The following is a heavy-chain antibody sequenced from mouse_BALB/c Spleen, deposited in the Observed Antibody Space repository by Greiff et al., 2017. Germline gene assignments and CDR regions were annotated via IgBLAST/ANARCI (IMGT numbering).Heavy chain of an antibody. J-gene: IGHJ4*01. Sequence: VQLQQSGAELVRPGVSVKISCKGSGYTFTDYAMHWVKQSHAKSLEWIGVISTYYGDASYNQKFKGKATMTVDKSSSTAYMELARLTSEDSAIYYCARRRYNAMDYWGQGTSVTVSS. V-gene: IGHV1S137*01. CDR3: ARRRYNAMDY. CDR2: ISTYYGDA. CDR1: GYTFTDYA.